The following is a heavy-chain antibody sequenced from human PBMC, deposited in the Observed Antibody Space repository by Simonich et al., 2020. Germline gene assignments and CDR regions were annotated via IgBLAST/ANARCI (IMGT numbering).Heavy chain of an antibody. CDR1: GGSIRSSSYY. J-gene: IGHJ3*02. D-gene: IGHD6-13*01. CDR2: IYYSGGT. V-gene: IGHV4-39*01. Sequence: QLQLQASGPGLVKPSETLSLPCTVSGGSIRSSSYYWVGIRPPPGKGLEWIGSIYYSGGTYYNHASKSRVTISVDTSKHQFSLKLSSVTAADTAVYYCARHAGFAFDIWGQGTMVTVSS. CDR3: ARHAGFAFDI.